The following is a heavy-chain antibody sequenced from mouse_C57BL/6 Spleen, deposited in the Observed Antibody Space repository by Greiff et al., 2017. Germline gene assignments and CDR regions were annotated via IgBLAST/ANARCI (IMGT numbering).Heavy chain of an antibody. CDR3: ARQGNGYYFDY. CDR2: IYPGDGDT. J-gene: IGHJ3*01. CDR1: GYAFSSSW. V-gene: IGHV1-82*01. Sequence: VQLQESGPELVKPGASVKISCKASGYAFSSSWMNWVKQRPGKGLEWIGRIYPGDGDTNYNGKFKGKATLTADKSSSTAYMQLSSLTSEDSAVYFCARQGNGYYFDYWGQGTLVTVSA. D-gene: IGHD2-3*01.